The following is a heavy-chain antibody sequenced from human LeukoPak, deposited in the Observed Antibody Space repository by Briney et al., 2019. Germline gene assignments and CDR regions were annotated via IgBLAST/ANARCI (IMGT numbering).Heavy chain of an antibody. CDR1: GGSIRSSYYY. CDR2: IYDSGST. CDR3: ARGRGYCSSTSCPPRLYSSRINDY. V-gene: IGHV4-39*01. Sequence: SETLSLTCTVSGGSIRSSYYYWGWIRQPPGKGLEWIGSIYDSGSTYYNPSLKSRVTISVDTSKNQFSLKLNSVTAADTAVYYCARGRGYCSSTSCPPRLYSSRINDYWGQGTLVTVSS. D-gene: IGHD2-2*01. J-gene: IGHJ4*02.